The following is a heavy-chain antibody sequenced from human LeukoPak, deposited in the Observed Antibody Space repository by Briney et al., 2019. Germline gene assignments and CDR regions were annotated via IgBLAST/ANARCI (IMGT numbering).Heavy chain of an antibody. V-gene: IGHV1-3*04. J-gene: IGHJ4*02. D-gene: IGHD3-10*02. CDR2: INTNNGNT. CDR3: ARCGVLGDFDY. CDR1: GYTFTSHV. Sequence: ASVKVSCKASGYTFTSHVLHWVRQAPGQRLEWMGWINTNNGNTKYSQKFQGRVTIMTDTSASTAYMELSSLRSEDTAVYFCARCGVLGDFDYWGQETLVAVSS.